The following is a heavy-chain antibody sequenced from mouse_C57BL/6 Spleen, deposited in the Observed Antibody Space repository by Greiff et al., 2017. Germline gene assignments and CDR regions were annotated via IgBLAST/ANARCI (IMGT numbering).Heavy chain of an antibody. V-gene: IGHV10-1*01. D-gene: IGHD2-3*01. CDR2: IRSKSNNYAT. Sequence: EVHLVESGGGLVQPKGSLKLSCAASGFSFNTYAMNWVRQAPGKGLEWVARIRSKSNNYATYYADSVKDRFTISRDDSESMLYLQMNNLKTEDTAMYYCVRQSGYYPHYYAMDYWGQGTSVTVSS. CDR1: GFSFNTYA. CDR3: VRQSGYYPHYYAMDY. J-gene: IGHJ4*01.